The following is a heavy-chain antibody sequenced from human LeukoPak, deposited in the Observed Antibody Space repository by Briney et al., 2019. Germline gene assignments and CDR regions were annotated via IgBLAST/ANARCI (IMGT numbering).Heavy chain of an antibody. CDR2: IRYDGSNK. Sequence: PGGPLRLSCAASGFTFSSYGMHWVRQAPGKGLDWVAFIRYDGSNKYYADSVKGRFTISRDNSKNTLYLQMNSLRAEDTAVYYCAKDGRYYYDSSGYQFDYWGQGTLVTVSS. CDR3: AKDGRYYYDSSGYQFDY. CDR1: GFTFSSYG. D-gene: IGHD3-22*01. J-gene: IGHJ4*02. V-gene: IGHV3-30*02.